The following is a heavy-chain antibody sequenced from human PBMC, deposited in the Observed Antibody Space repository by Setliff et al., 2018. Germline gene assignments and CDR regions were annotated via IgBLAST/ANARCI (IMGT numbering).Heavy chain of an antibody. Sequence: PPETLSLTCTVSGGSISSSSYYWGWIRQPPGKGLEWIGSIFYSGSTYYNPSLKSRVTISVDTSKNQFPLKLSSVTAADTAVYYCARVPRFTDTRNAFDIWGQGTRVTVS. CDR1: GGSISSSSYY. V-gene: IGHV4-39*06. D-gene: IGHD5-18*01. CDR2: IFYSGST. J-gene: IGHJ3*02. CDR3: ARVPRFTDTRNAFDI.